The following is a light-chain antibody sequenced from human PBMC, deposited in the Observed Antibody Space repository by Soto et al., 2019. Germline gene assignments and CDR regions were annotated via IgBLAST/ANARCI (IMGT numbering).Light chain of an antibody. Sequence: QSVLTQPASVSGSPGQSITISCTGTSSDIGGYNWVSWYQQHPGRAPKLIIYEATNRPSGLSNRFSGSKSGNTASLTISGLQTEDEADYFCSSYRRPTTLVFGPGTKVTVL. J-gene: IGLJ1*01. CDR2: EAT. CDR1: SSDIGGYNW. CDR3: SSYRRPTTLV. V-gene: IGLV2-14*01.